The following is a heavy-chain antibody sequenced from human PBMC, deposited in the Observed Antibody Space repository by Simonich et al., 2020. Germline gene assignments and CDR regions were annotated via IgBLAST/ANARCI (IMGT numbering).Heavy chain of an antibody. CDR2: LNPKSCAT. Sequence: QVQLVQSGAEVKKPGASVKVSCKASGYTFTGYNMHWVRHAPGQGLQWIDCLNPKSCATNYAQKFPVRIAMTRDTSISTAYMVLSRLRSDDTAVYYCARSHIAAAGTGYFQHWGQGTLVTVSS. V-gene: IGHV1-2*02. CDR1: GYTFTGYN. D-gene: IGHD6-13*01. J-gene: IGHJ1*01. CDR3: ARSHIAAAGTGYFQH.